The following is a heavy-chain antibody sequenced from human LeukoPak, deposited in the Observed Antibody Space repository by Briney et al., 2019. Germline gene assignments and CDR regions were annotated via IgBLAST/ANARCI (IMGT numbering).Heavy chain of an antibody. CDR1: GFTFSNYA. J-gene: IGHJ3*02. CDR3: ARGEAFAFDM. Sequence: PGGSLRLSCAAPGFTFSNYAMGWVRQAPGKGLEWVSSINGRDGRTYYADSVRDRFSISSNNSKNTLFLQMNSLRAEDTAVYYCARGEAFAFDMWGQGTVVTVSS. V-gene: IGHV3-23*01. CDR2: INGRDGRT.